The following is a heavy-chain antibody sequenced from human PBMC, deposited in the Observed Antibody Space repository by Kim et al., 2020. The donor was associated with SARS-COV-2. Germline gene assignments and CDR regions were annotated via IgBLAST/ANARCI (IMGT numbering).Heavy chain of an antibody. D-gene: IGHD5-12*01. J-gene: IGHJ4*02. CDR1: GGSISSSNW. Sequence: SETLSLTCAVSGGSISSSNWWSWVRQPPGKGLEWIGEIYHSGSTNYNPSLKSRVTISVDKSKNQFSLKLSSVTAADTAVYYCARASGRDGYNLPEPPFDYWGQGTLVTVSS. CDR3: ARASGRDGYNLPEPPFDY. CDR2: IYHSGST. V-gene: IGHV4-4*02.